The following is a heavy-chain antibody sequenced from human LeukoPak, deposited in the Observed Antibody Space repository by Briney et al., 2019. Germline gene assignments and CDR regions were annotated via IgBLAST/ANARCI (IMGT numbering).Heavy chain of an antibody. CDR3: AKGRGYDSSGYYGGNDY. V-gene: IGHV3-30-3*01. D-gene: IGHD3-22*01. J-gene: IGHJ4*02. CDR2: ISYDGSNK. Sequence: GRSLRLSCAASGFTFSSYAMHWVRQAPGKGLEWVAVISYDGSNKYYADSVKGRFTISRDNSKNTLYLQMNSLRAEDTAVYYCAKGRGYDSSGYYGGNDYWGQGTLVTVSS. CDR1: GFTFSSYA.